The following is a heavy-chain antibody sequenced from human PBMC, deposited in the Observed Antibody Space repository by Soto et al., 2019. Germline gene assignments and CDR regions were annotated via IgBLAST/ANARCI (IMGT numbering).Heavy chain of an antibody. V-gene: IGHV4-61*01. Sequence: SETLSLTCTVSGGPVSSDYYYWSWVRQPPGKGLEWIGYIYFTGSTNYNPSLKSRVTMSVDTSKNQFSLKLRSVTAADTATYYCARAPVAYSSSWYGMDVWGQGTTVTVSS. J-gene: IGHJ6*02. CDR2: IYFTGST. D-gene: IGHD6-13*01. CDR3: ARAPVAYSSSWYGMDV. CDR1: GGPVSSDYYY.